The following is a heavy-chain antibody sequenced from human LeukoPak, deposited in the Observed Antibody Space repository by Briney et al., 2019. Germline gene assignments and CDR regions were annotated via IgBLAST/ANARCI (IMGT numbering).Heavy chain of an antibody. J-gene: IGHJ4*02. CDR3: VKGAVAAD. V-gene: IGHV3-64D*06. CDR1: GFTFSSYA. D-gene: IGHD2-15*01. Sequence: GGSLRLSCSASGFTFSSYAMHWVRQAPGKGLEYASAISSNGGTTYYADSVKGRFTISRDNSKNTLYLQMSSLRAEDTAVYYCVKGAVAADWGQGTLVTASS. CDR2: ISSNGGTT.